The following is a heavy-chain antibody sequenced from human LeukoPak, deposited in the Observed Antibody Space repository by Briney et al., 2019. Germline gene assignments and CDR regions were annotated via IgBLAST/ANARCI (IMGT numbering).Heavy chain of an antibody. V-gene: IGHV1-69*02. J-gene: IGHJ4*02. CDR3: ASNVGVAHIGGHADLGY. CDR1: GGTFSGNT. CDR2: IIPILGIA. Sequence: SVKVSCKASGGTFSGNTISWVRQAPGQGLEWMGRIIPILGIANYAQKFQGRVTITADKSTSTAYMELSSLRSEDTAVYYCASNVGVAHIGGHADLGYWGQGTLVTVSS. D-gene: IGHD3-3*01.